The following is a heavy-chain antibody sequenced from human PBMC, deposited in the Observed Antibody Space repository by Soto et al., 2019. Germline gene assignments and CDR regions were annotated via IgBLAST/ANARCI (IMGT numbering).Heavy chain of an antibody. V-gene: IGHV4-34*01. J-gene: IGHJ5*02. CDR2: INHSGSP. CDR3: ATANWSHHYFDP. CDR1: GGSFSGYY. D-gene: IGHD1-1*01. Sequence: PSETLSLTCAVYGGSFSGYYWSWLRQPPGKGLEWIGVINHSGSPNYNPSLKSRVTISVDTSKNQFSLKMTSVTAADTAVYYCATANWSHHYFDPWGQGTLVTVSS.